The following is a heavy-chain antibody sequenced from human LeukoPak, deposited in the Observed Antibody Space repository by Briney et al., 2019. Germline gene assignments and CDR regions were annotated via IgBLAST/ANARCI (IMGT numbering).Heavy chain of an antibody. J-gene: IGHJ4*02. D-gene: IGHD2-2*01. V-gene: IGHV4-4*07. CDR3: ARGVYQLLWDSSYFDY. CDR2: IYTSGST. Sequence: SETLSLTCTVSGGSISSYYWSWIRQPAGKGLEWIGRIYTSGSTNYNPSLKSRVTMSVDTSKNQFSLKLSPVTAADTAVYYCARGVYQLLWDSSYFDYWGQGTLVTVSS. CDR1: GGSISSYY.